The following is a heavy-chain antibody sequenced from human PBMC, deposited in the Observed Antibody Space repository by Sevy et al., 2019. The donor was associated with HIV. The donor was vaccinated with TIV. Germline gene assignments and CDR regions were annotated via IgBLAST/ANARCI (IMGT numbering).Heavy chain of an antibody. Sequence: ASVKVSCKASGGTFSSYAISSVRQAPGQGLEWMGGIIPIFGTANYAQKFQGRVTITADKSTSTAYMELSSLRSEDTAVYYCARGDVDTAIILIHTPGNDAFDIWGQGTMVTVSS. CDR2: IIPIFGTA. D-gene: IGHD5-18*01. CDR3: ARGDVDTAIILIHTPGNDAFDI. V-gene: IGHV1-69*06. CDR1: GGTFSSYA. J-gene: IGHJ3*02.